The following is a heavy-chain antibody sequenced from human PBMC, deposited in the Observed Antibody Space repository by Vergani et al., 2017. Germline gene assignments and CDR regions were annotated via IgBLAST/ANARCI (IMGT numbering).Heavy chain of an antibody. D-gene: IGHD3-10*01. J-gene: IGHJ4*02. CDR2: INWNGGST. Sequence: EVQLVESGGGVVRPGGGLRRSCAGAGVTFEDDGRSWVRQAQGKGLEWVSGINWNGGSTGYADSVKGRFTISRDNAKNSLYLQMNSLRVEDTAVYYCARGGKGIIMLVPSTHLWGQGTQVSVS. CDR3: ARGGKGIIMLVPSTHL. CDR1: GVTFEDDG. V-gene: IGHV3-20*04.